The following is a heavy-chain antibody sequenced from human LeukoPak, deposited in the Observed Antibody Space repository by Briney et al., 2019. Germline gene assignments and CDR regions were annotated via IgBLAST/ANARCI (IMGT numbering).Heavy chain of an antibody. CDR1: GFTFSKYW. CDR3: ATKQWLAPPPDS. Sequence: GGSLRLSCAASGFTFSKYWMLWVRQAAGKGLESVSRINTDGTVTTYADSVRGRFTVSRDNADNTMFLQMNSVRDEDTAVYYCATKQWLAPPPDSWGQGTPVTVSS. D-gene: IGHD6-19*01. J-gene: IGHJ4*02. CDR2: INTDGTVT. V-gene: IGHV3-74*01.